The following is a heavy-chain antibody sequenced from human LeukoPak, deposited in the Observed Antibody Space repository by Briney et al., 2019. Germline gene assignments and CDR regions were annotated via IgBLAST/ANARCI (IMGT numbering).Heavy chain of an antibody. D-gene: IGHD7-27*01. CDR3: ARSSNWGSGGFDY. J-gene: IGHJ4*02. Sequence: GASVKVSCNASGGTFSSYAISWVRQAPGQGLEWMGGIIPIFGTANYAQEFQGRVTITADESTSTAYMELSSLRSEDTAVYYCARSSNWGSGGFDYWGQGTLVTVSS. CDR1: GGTFSSYA. CDR2: IIPIFGTA. V-gene: IGHV1-69*13.